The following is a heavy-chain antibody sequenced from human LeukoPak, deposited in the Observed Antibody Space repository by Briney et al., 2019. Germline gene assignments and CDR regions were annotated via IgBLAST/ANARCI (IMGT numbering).Heavy chain of an antibody. V-gene: IGHV3-23*01. CDR1: GFTFSTNA. Sequence: PGGSLRLSCLTSGFTFSTNAMSWVRQAPGKGLEWISGISGSGASRYYADSVTGRFTISRDNSRNTLYLQMNSLRGDDTAVYYCAKDVGKWESLHFFDYWGQGTLVTVSS. D-gene: IGHD1-26*01. CDR2: ISGSGASR. J-gene: IGHJ4*02. CDR3: AKDVGKWESLHFFDY.